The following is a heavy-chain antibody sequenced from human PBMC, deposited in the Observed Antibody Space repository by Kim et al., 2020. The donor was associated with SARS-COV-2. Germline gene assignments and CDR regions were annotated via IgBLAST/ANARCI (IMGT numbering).Heavy chain of an antibody. D-gene: IGHD5-12*01. CDR3: ARASRANIAPSDPYYFDY. Sequence: GGSLRLSCAASGFTFSTYALHWVRQAPGKGLEWVALISYDGSNRYYADSVRGRFTISRVISKNTLHLQMNSLTTEDTAMYFCARASRANIAPSDPYYFDYWGQGTLVTVSS. CDR1: GFTFSTYA. V-gene: IGHV3-30*14. CDR2: ISYDGSNR. J-gene: IGHJ4*02.